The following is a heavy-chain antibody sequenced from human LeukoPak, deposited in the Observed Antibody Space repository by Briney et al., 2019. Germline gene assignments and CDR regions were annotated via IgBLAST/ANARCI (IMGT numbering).Heavy chain of an antibody. Sequence: SETLSLTCAVYGGSFSGYHWSWIRQPPGKGLEWIGEINHSGSTNYNPSLKSRVTISVDTSKNQFSLKLSSVTAADTAVYYCARGPLRIVVTYYYYGMDVWGQGTTVTVS. CDR2: INHSGST. CDR1: GGSFSGYH. D-gene: IGHD2-15*01. J-gene: IGHJ6*02. V-gene: IGHV4-34*01. CDR3: ARGPLRIVVTYYYYGMDV.